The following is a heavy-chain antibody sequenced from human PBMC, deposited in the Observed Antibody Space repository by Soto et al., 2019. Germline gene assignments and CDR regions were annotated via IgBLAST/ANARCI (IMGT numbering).Heavy chain of an antibody. V-gene: IGHV3-74*01. CDR1: GFKFDYYW. CDR3: ARGGDPDH. CDR2: LQTDGSHP. Sequence: EVQLVESGGGLVQPGGSLRLSCVASGFKFDYYWMHWVRQAPGGGLMWISRLQTDGSHPAYADSVKGRFTISRDNAQNTLYLQMNNLRGEDTAIYYCARGGDPDHWGQGTLVPVSS. D-gene: IGHD3-16*01. J-gene: IGHJ4*02.